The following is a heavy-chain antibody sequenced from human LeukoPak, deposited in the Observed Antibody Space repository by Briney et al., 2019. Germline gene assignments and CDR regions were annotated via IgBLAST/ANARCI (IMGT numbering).Heavy chain of an antibody. CDR2: IIPIFGTA. Sequence: SVKVSCNASGGTFSSYAISWVRQAPGQGLEWMGGIIPIFGTANYAQKFQGRVTITTDESTSTAYMELSSLRSEDTAVYYCARGLEYCGGDCLEYFQHWGQGTLVTVSS. V-gene: IGHV1-69*05. D-gene: IGHD2-21*02. CDR1: GGTFSSYA. CDR3: ARGLEYCGGDCLEYFQH. J-gene: IGHJ1*01.